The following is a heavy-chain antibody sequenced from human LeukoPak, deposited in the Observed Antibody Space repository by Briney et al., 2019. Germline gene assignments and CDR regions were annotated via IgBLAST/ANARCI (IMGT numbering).Heavy chain of an antibody. J-gene: IGHJ6*04. Sequence: SVKVTCKGSGGTFSSYASSWVRQAPGQGLEWMGRIIPIFGIANYAQKFQGRVTITADKSTSTAYMELSNMRSEDTAVYYCARELREYSSPYYYYYGMDVWGKGTTVTVST. CDR3: ARELREYSSPYYYYYGMDV. D-gene: IGHD6-6*01. CDR2: IIPIFGIA. V-gene: IGHV1-69*04. CDR1: GGTFSSYA.